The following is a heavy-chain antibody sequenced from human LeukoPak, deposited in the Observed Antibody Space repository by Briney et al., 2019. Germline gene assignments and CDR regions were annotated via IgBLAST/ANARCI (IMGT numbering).Heavy chain of an antibody. D-gene: IGHD3-10*01. CDR3: ATTLSFG. CDR1: GFTFSSYA. V-gene: IGHV3-7*01. J-gene: IGHJ4*02. Sequence: AGGSLRLSCAASGFTFSSYAMSWVRQAPGKGLEWVANIKQDGSEKYYVDSVKGRFTISRDNAKNSLYLQMSSLRAEDTAVYYCATTLSFGWGQGTLVTVSS. CDR2: IKQDGSEK.